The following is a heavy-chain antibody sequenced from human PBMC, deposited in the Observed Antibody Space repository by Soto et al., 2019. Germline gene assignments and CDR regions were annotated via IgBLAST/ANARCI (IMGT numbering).Heavy chain of an antibody. J-gene: IGHJ4*02. CDR2: INAGNGNT. Sequence: QVQPVQSGAEVKKPGASVKVSCKASGYTFTNYAMHWVRQAPGQRLEWMGWINAGNGNTKYSQKFQGRVTITRDTSASIAYMELSSLRSADTAVYCGARASSWFGTDYWGQGTLVTVSS. CDR1: GYTFTNYA. D-gene: IGHD6-13*01. V-gene: IGHV1-3*01. CDR3: ARASSWFGTDY.